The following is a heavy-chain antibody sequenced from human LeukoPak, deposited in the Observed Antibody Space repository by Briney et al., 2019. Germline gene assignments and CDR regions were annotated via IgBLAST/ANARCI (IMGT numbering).Heavy chain of an antibody. D-gene: IGHD1-26*01. CDR3: ARGCYSGSIGYWFDP. J-gene: IGHJ5*02. CDR2: IYYSGST. V-gene: IGHV4-31*03. CDR1: GGSISSGGYY. Sequence: PSQTLSLTCTVSGGSISSGGYYWSWIRQHPGKGLEWIGYIYYSGSTYYNPSLKSRVTISVDTSKNQFSLKLSSVTAADTAVYYCARGCYSGSIGYWFDPWGQGTLVTVSS.